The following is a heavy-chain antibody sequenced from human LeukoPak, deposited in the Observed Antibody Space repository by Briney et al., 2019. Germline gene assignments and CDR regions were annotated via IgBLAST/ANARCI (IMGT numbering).Heavy chain of an antibody. CDR2: VNQGGSET. D-gene: IGHD6-19*01. Sequence: PGGSLRLSCAASGFTFSTYWMTWVRQAPGKGLEWVANVNQGGSETYYVDSVKGRFTISRDNAKNTLYLQMNSLRAEDTAVYYCARKQWLDWFDPWGQGTLVTVSS. V-gene: IGHV3-7*01. CDR3: ARKQWLDWFDP. J-gene: IGHJ5*02. CDR1: GFTFSTYW.